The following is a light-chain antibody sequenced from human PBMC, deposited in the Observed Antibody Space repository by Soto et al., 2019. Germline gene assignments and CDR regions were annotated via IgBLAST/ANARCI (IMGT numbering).Light chain of an antibody. CDR2: AAS. V-gene: IGKV3-15*01. Sequence: EIVMTQSPATLSVSPGERATLSCRASQSVSSNLAWYQQKPGQAPRLLIYAASTRATGIPARFSGSGSGTEFTLTISRLQSEDFAVYYCQQDNNWPPTFGQGTKLEIK. CDR3: QQDNNWPPT. CDR1: QSVSSN. J-gene: IGKJ2*01.